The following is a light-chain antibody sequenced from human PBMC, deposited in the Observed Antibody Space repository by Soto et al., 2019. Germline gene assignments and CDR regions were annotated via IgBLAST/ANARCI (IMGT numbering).Light chain of an antibody. CDR2: EVS. CDR3: SSHRGSISFYV. CDR1: TSDVAYYDL. V-gene: IGLV2-14*02. J-gene: IGLJ1*01. Sequence: QSALTQPASVSGSPGQSITISCAGTTSDVAYYDLVSWYQQHPGRAPKLLISEVSNRPSGISNRFSGSKSGNTASLTISGLQAEDEADYYCSSHRGSISFYVFGTGTKLTVL.